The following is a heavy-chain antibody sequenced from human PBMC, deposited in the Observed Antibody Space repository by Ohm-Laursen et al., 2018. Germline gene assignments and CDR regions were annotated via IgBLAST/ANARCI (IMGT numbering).Heavy chain of an antibody. CDR2: ISNSGDNI. D-gene: IGHD2/OR15-2a*01. CDR1: GFTFSNYE. CDR3: ARDDLYGNMYDAFDI. V-gene: IGHV3-48*03. Sequence: SLRLSCAASGFTFSNYEMDWVRQAPGGGLEWVAFISNSGDNIWYADSVRGRFIISRDNAKNSLHLQMGSLRAEDSAIYYCARDDLYGNMYDAFDIWGRGTMVTVSS. J-gene: IGHJ3*02.